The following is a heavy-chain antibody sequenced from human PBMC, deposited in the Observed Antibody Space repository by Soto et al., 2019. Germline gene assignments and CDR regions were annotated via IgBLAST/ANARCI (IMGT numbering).Heavy chain of an antibody. CDR1: GFTFSSHT. CDR3: AGAYGYFDY. D-gene: IGHD2-21*01. V-gene: IGHV3-48*01. CDR2: ISNSGSSI. J-gene: IGHJ4*02. Sequence: GGSLRLSCAASGFTFSSHTMNWVRQAPGKGLEWVSFISNSGSSIYYADSVKGRFTISRDNAKNSLYLQMDSLRAEDTAVYYCAGAYGYFDYWGQGTLVTVSS.